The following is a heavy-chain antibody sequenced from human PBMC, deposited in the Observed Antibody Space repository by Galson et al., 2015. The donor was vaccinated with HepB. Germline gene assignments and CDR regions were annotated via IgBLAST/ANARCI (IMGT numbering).Heavy chain of an antibody. J-gene: IGHJ6*02. D-gene: IGHD3-3*01. Sequence: SLRLSCAASGFTFSSYAMHWVRQAPGKGLEWVAVISYDGSNKYYADSVKGRSTISRDNSKNTLYLQMNSLRAEDTAVYYCARVEETTYYDFWSGYYHHYYYGMDVWGQGTTVTVSS. V-gene: IGHV3-30-3*01. CDR1: GFTFSSYA. CDR3: ARVEETTYYDFWSGYYHHYYYGMDV. CDR2: ISYDGSNK.